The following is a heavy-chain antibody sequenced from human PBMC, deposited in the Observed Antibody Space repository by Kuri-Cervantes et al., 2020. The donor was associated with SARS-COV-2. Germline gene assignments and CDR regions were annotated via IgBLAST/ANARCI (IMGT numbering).Heavy chain of an antibody. CDR1: GYNFTDSY. V-gene: IGHV1-2*04. CDR3: ARGPSWNYIWGTYRGGWDTFDI. Sequence: GSVKISCKAAGYNFTDSYWHWVRQAPGQGLEWMGWMNPNSGGTNSAQELKDWDIMTRDTSITTAYMELSRLRSDDTAVYYCARGPSWNYIWGTYRGGWDTFDIWGQGTMVTVSS. J-gene: IGHJ3*02. CDR2: MNPNSGGT. D-gene: IGHD3-16*02.